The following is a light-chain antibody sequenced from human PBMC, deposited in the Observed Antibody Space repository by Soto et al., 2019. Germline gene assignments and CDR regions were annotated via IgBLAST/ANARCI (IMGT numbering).Light chain of an antibody. CDR2: KAS. CDR3: QQYNTYSRT. CDR1: QSISTY. Sequence: DIQMTQSPSTLSASVVDRVAITLRASQSISTYLAWYQQKPGKAPKLLIYKASSLESGVPSRFSGSGSGAEFTLTISSLQPDDFATYYCQQYNTYSRTFGQGTKVDIK. J-gene: IGKJ1*01. V-gene: IGKV1-5*03.